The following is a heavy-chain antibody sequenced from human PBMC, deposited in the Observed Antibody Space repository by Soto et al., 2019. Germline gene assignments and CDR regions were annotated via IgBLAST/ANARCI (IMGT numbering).Heavy chain of an antibody. CDR1: GGSFGGYY. Sequence: SETLSLTCAVYGGSFGGYYWSWIRQPPGKGLEWIGEINHSGSTNYNPSLKSRVTISVDTSKNQFSLKLSSVTAADTAVYYCASGLDAFDIWGQGTMVTVSS. V-gene: IGHV4-34*01. CDR3: ASGLDAFDI. CDR2: INHSGST. J-gene: IGHJ3*02.